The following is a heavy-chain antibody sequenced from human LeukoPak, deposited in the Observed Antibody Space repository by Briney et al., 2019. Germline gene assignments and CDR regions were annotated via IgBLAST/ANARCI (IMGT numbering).Heavy chain of an antibody. CDR3: ATHRHYCSSTTCHLDY. CDR1: GYTLTELS. V-gene: IGHV1-24*01. CDR2: FDPEDGET. D-gene: IGHD2-2*01. Sequence: ASVKVSCKVSGYTLTELSMHWVRQAPGKGPEWMGGFDPEDGETIYAQKFQGRVTMTEDTSTDTAYMELSSLRSEDTAVYYCATHRHYCSSTTCHLDYWGQGTLVTVSS. J-gene: IGHJ4*02.